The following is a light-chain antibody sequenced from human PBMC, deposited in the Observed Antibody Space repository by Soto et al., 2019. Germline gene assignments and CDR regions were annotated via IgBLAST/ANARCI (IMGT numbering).Light chain of an antibody. CDR3: QQYNSYSLT. J-gene: IGKJ4*01. Sequence: DIQMTQSPSTLSASVGDRVTISCRASESIGRWLAWYQQKPGKAPKLLIYEASSLEGGVPSRFSGRESGTEFALTISSLQPDDFATYYCQQYNSYSLTFGGGTKVDIK. V-gene: IGKV1-5*03. CDR1: ESIGRW. CDR2: EAS.